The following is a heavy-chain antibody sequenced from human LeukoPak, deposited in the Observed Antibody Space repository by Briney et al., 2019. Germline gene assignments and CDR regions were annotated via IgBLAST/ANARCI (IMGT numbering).Heavy chain of an antibody. J-gene: IGHJ5*02. CDR3: ARKAGIEAAGKGWFDP. V-gene: IGHV1-8*01. CDR2: MNPNSGNT. CDR1: GYTFTSYD. D-gene: IGHD6-13*01. Sequence: GASVKVSCKASGYTFTSYDINWVRQATGQGLEWMGWMNPNSGNTGYAQKFQGRVTMTRNTSISTAYMELSSLRSEDTAVYYCARKAGIEAAGKGWFDPWGQGTLVTVSS.